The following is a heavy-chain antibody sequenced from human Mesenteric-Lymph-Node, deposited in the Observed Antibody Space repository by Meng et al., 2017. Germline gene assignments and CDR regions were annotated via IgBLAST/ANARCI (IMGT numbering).Heavy chain of an antibody. J-gene: IGHJ5*02. Sequence: QVQLVKSWSELKKPGASVKVSCKASEYTFINHDINWVRQAPGQGLEWMAWMNSNSGNTGYAPKFQGRVTITRDTSISTAYMELSSLTSEDTAIYYCARGAGVGGRDWFDPWGQGTLVTVSS. CDR2: MNSNSGNT. D-gene: IGHD3-16*01. CDR3: ARGAGVGGRDWFDP. V-gene: IGHV1-8*01. CDR1: EYTFINHD.